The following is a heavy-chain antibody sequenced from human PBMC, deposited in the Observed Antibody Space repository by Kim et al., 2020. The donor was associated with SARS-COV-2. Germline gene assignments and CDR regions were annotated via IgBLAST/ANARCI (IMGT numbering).Heavy chain of an antibody. CDR3: ARDRPDSGYQGRGRFDP. V-gene: IGHV4-59*13. CDR2: IYYSGST. D-gene: IGHD5-12*01. CDR1: GGSISSYY. J-gene: IGHJ5*02. Sequence: SETLSLTCTVSGGSISSYYWSWIRQPPGKGLEWIGYIYYSGSTNYNPSLKSRVTISVDTSKNQFSLKLSSVTAADTAVYYCARDRPDSGYQGRGRFDPWGQGTLVTVSS.